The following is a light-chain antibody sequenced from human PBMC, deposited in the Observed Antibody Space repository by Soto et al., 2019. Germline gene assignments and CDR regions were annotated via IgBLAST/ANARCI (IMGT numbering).Light chain of an antibody. CDR3: QQYNNWPPWT. V-gene: IGKV3-15*01. CDR1: QSVSSTY. CDR2: GAS. Sequence: EIVFSQSPGTLSLSPGERATLSFRASQSVSSTYLAWYQQKPGQAPRVLIFGASSRATGIPARFSGSGSGTEFTLTISSLQSEDFAVYYCQQYNNWPPWTFGQGTKVDIK. J-gene: IGKJ1*01.